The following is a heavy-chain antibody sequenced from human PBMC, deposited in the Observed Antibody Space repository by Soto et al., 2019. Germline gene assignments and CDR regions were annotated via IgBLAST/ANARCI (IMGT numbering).Heavy chain of an antibody. CDR1: GGTFSSYA. CDR3: ARDETTMIVVVTDDAFDI. V-gene: IGHV1-69*13. Sequence: SVKVSCKTSGGTFSSYAISWVRQSPGQGLEWMGGIIPIFGTANYAQKFQGRVTITADESTSTAYMELSSLRSEDTAVYYCARDETTMIVVVTDDAFDIWGQGTMVTVSS. J-gene: IGHJ3*02. D-gene: IGHD3-22*01. CDR2: IIPIFGTA.